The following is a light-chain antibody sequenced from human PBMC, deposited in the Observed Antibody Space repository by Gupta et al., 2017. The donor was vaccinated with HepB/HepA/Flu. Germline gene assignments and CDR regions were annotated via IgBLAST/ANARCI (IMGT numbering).Light chain of an antibody. CDR2: YAS. CDR1: QDISRW. V-gene: IGKV1-12*01. CDR3: LQPDSFPRS. J-gene: IGKJ2*04. Sequence: DIQMTQSPSSVSASVGDRVTITCRASQDISRWLAWYQQKPGEAPRLLIYYASILQSGVPSRFSGSGFGVDFTLTISSLQPEDSATYYRLQPDSFPRSFGQGTKLEIK.